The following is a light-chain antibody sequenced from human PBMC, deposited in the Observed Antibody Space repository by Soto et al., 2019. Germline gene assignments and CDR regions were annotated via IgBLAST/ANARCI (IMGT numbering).Light chain of an antibody. J-gene: IGKJ3*01. CDR1: QSLLHSDGYNY. CDR2: LGS. CDR3: MQALQTPLFT. V-gene: IGKV2-28*01. Sequence: DIVMTQSPLYLPVTPGEPAAISCRSSQSLLHSDGYNYLDWYLQKPGQSPQLLIYLGSNRASWVPDRFSGSGSGTDCTLKISRVKAEDVGVYYCMQALQTPLFTFGPGTKLDLK.